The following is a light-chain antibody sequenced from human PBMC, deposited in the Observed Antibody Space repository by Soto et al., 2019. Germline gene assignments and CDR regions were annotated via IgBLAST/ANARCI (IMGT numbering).Light chain of an antibody. CDR2: GAS. V-gene: IGKV3-15*01. Sequence: EIVMTQSPATLSVSPGERATLSCRASQSVSSNLAWYQQKPGQAPRLLIYGASTRATGIPARFSGSGSGTEFTLTITSLEPEDFAVYYCHQYGSSPTTLGQGTKVDIK. J-gene: IGKJ1*01. CDR3: HQYGSSPTT. CDR1: QSVSSN.